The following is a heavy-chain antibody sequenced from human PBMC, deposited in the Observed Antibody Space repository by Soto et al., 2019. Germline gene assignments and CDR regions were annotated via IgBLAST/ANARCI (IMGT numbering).Heavy chain of an antibody. CDR3: ARSQGSSTSLEIYYYYYYGMDV. V-gene: IGHV1-69*01. Sequence: QVQLVQSGAEVKKPGSSLKVSCKASGGTFSSYAISWVRQAPGQGLEWMGGLIPISGTANYAQKFQGRVMITADESTSTAYMELSSLRSEDTAVYYCARSQGSSTSLEIYYYYYYGMDVWGQGTTVTVSS. CDR2: LIPISGTA. J-gene: IGHJ6*02. D-gene: IGHD2-2*01. CDR1: GGTFSSYA.